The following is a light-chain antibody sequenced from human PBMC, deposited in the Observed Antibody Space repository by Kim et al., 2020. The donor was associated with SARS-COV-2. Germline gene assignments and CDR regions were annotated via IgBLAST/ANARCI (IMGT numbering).Light chain of an antibody. CDR1: QSVTSK. CDR2: GAS. CDR3: QQYNNWPLT. V-gene: IGKV3-15*01. Sequence: SPGERAPLSCRASQSVTSKLAWYHQKPGQAPRLLIYGASTRATGIPARFSGSGSGTEFTLTISGLQSEDFAVYYCQQYNNWPLTFGGGTKVDIK. J-gene: IGKJ4*01.